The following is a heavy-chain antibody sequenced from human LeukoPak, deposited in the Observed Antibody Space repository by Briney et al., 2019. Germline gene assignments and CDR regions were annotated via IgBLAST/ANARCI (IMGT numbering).Heavy chain of an antibody. D-gene: IGHD3-10*01. Sequence: SETLSLTCAVYGGSFSGYFWNWIRQPPGKGLEWIGEINHGGSTHHNPSLKSRVTISIDTSKNQISLKLSPVTAADTAVYYCARGPDSGSYFAWFGPWGQGTLVTASS. CDR1: GGSFSGYF. CDR2: INHGGST. CDR3: ARGPDSGSYFAWFGP. J-gene: IGHJ5*02. V-gene: IGHV4-34*01.